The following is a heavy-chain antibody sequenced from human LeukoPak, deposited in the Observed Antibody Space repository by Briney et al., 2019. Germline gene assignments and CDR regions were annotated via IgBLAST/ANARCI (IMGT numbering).Heavy chain of an antibody. D-gene: IGHD6-19*01. CDR3: ARGDGWDYFVY. CDR2: IYTGGSASYNRIHPSGST. J-gene: IGHJ4*02. CDR1: GGSITSGSYY. V-gene: IGHV4-61*02. Sequence: PSETLSLTCTVSGGSITSGSYYWSWIRQPAGKGLEWIGRIYTGGSASYNRIHPSGSTNYNPSLESRVTISVDTSKNEFSLKLTSVTATDTAVYYCARGDGWDYFVYWGQGTLVTVSS.